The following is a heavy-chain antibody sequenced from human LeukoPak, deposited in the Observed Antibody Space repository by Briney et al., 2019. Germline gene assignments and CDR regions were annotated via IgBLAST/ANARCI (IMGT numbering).Heavy chain of an antibody. D-gene: IGHD3-10*01. CDR1: GGTFSSYA. V-gene: IGHV1-69*06. CDR2: TIPIFGTA. Sequence: SVKVSCKASGGTFSSYAISWVRRAPGQGLEWMGGTIPIFGTANYAQKFQGRVTITADKSTSTAYMELSSLRSEDTAVYYCAQYGSGSYYYYYYGMDVWGKGTTVTVSS. J-gene: IGHJ6*04. CDR3: AQYGSGSYYYYYYGMDV.